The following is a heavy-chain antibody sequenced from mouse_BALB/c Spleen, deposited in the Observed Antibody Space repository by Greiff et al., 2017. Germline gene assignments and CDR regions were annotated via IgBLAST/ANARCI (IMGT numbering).Heavy chain of an antibody. CDR1: GYSITSDYA. V-gene: IGHV3-2*02. CDR3: ARGGDGYGFAY. J-gene: IGHJ3*01. D-gene: IGHD2-2*01. CDR2: ISYSGST. Sequence: EVHLVESGPGLVKPSQSLSLTCTVTGYSITSDYAWNWIRQFPGNKLEWMGYISYSGSTSYNPSLKSRISITRDTSKNQFFLQLNSVTTEDTATYYCARGGDGYGFAYWGQGTLVTVSA.